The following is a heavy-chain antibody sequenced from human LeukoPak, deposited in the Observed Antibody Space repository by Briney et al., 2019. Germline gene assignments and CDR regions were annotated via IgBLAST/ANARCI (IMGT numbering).Heavy chain of an antibody. Sequence: PSETLSLTCTVSGGPISSSSYYWGWIRQPPGKGLEWIGSIYYSGSTYYNPSLKSRVTISVDTSKNQFSLKLSSVTAADTAVYYCARIPWELLQPGAFDIWGQGTMVTVSS. V-gene: IGHV4-39*01. CDR3: ARIPWELLQPGAFDI. CDR2: IYYSGST. J-gene: IGHJ3*02. CDR1: GGPISSSSYY. D-gene: IGHD1-26*01.